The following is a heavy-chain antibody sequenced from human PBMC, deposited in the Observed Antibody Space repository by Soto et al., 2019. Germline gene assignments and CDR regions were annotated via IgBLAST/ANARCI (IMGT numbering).Heavy chain of an antibody. Sequence: ASVKVSCKASGYTFTSYGISWVRQAPGQGLEWMGWISAYNGNTNYAQKLQGRVTMTTDTSTSTAYMELRSLRSDDTAVYYCARRSRIAARPDYYYYGMDVWGQGTTVTVSS. CDR3: ARRSRIAARPDYYYYGMDV. CDR1: GYTFTSYG. V-gene: IGHV1-18*01. J-gene: IGHJ6*02. CDR2: ISAYNGNT. D-gene: IGHD6-6*01.